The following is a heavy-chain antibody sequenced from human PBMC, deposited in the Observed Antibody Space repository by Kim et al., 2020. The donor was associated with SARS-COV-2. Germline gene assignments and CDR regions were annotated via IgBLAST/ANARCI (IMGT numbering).Heavy chain of an antibody. J-gene: IGHJ4*02. V-gene: IGHV3-7*01. D-gene: IGHD3-3*01. CDR2: IKQDGSEK. CDR3: ARVSRSGRRPVYFDY. Sequence: GGSLRLSCAASGFTFSSYWMSWVRQAPGKGLEWVANIKQDGSEKYYVDSVKGRFTISRDNAKNSLYLQMNSLRAEDTAVYYCARVSRSGRRPVYFDYWGQGTLVTVSS. CDR1: GFTFSSYW.